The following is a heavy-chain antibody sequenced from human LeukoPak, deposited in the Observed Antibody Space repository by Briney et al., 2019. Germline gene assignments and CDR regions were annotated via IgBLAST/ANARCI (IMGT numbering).Heavy chain of an antibody. Sequence: PGGSLRLSCTASGSTFSTSSMNWVRQAPGKGLEWVSYISSGSSTIYYADSVKGRFTISRDNAKSSLYLQMNSLRDEDTAVYYCARGGWIKQPLDYWGQGTLVTVSS. CDR3: ARGGWIKQPLDY. V-gene: IGHV3-48*02. CDR2: ISSGSSTI. D-gene: IGHD5-18*01. J-gene: IGHJ4*02. CDR1: GSTFSTSS.